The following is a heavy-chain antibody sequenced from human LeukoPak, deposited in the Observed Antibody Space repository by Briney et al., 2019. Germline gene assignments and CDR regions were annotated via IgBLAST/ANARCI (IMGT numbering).Heavy chain of an antibody. Sequence: ASVKVSCKASGYTFTGYYMHWVRQAPGQGLEWMGWINPNSGGTNYAQKFQGRVTMTRDTSISTAYMELSRLRSDDTAVYYCARAPRDYGSGSYFPYYYYYGMDVWGQGTTVTVSS. V-gene: IGHV1-2*02. J-gene: IGHJ6*02. CDR2: INPNSGGT. CDR3: ARAPRDYGSGSYFPYYYYYGMDV. CDR1: GYTFTGYY. D-gene: IGHD3-10*01.